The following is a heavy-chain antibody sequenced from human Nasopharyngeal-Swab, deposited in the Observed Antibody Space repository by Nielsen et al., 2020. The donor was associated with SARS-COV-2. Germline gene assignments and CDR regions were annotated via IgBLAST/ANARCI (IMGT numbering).Heavy chain of an antibody. CDR1: GFTFGDYA. D-gene: IGHD1-26*01. Sequence: GESLKISCTTSGFTFGDYAMSWFRQAPGKGLEWVGFIRSKSYGGVPEYAASAKGRFTISRDGAESIAYLQMNSLETEDTGVYYCARSVGSFYGQGAFDIWSQGTMVTVSS. CDR3: ARSVGSFYGQGAFDI. J-gene: IGHJ3*02. V-gene: IGHV3-49*01. CDR2: IRSKSYGGVP.